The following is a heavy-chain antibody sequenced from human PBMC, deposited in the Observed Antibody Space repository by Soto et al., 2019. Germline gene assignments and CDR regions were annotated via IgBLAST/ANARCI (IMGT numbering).Heavy chain of an antibody. CDR1: GYTFTTYD. V-gene: IGHV1-18*01. CDR2: ISTYNGDT. Sequence: VASVKVSCKASGYTFTTYDSSWVRQATGQGLEWMGRISTYNGDTNYPQSLQGRLTMTTDTSTTTAYMELRSLTSDDTAVYYCARDPYHVLMVNAPNLYGMDVWGQGTTVTVSS. J-gene: IGHJ6*02. D-gene: IGHD2-8*01. CDR3: ARDPYHVLMVNAPNLYGMDV.